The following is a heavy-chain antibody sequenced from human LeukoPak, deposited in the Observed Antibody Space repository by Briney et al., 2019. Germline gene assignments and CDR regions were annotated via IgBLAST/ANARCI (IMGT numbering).Heavy chain of an antibody. J-gene: IGHJ3*02. CDR2: ISGSGGST. V-gene: IGHV3-23*01. CDR1: GFTFSSYA. CDR3: AKDRSITMIVVVIGDAFDI. D-gene: IGHD3-22*01. Sequence: GGSLRLSCAASGFTFSSYAMSWVRQAPGKGLEWVSAISGSGGSTYYADSVKGRFTISRDNSKNTLYLQMNSLRAEDTAVYYCAKDRSITMIVVVIGDAFDIWGQGTMVTVSS.